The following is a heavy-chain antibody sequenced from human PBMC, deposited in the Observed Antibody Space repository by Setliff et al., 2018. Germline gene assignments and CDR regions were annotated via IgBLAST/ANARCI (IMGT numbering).Heavy chain of an antibody. V-gene: IGHV4-30-4*08. CDR3: ARGAGSGDY. CDR1: GGSVSSGDYY. D-gene: IGHD6-25*01. Sequence: PSETLSLTCTVSGGSVSSGDYYWTWIRQPPGKGLEWNGYIYYSGSTYYNPSLKGRVTISVDTSKNQFSLKLSSVTAADTAVYYCARGAGSGDYWGQGTLVTVAS. CDR2: IYYSGST. J-gene: IGHJ4*02.